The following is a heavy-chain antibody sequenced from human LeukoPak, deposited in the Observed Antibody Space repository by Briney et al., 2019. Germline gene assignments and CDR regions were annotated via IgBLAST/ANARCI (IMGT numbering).Heavy chain of an antibody. Sequence: SETLSLTCTVSGGSISSYYWSWIRQPPGKGLEWIGYIYYSGSTNYNPSLKSRVTISVDTSKNQFSLKLNSVTAADTAVYYCARGRSGWYYFDYWGQGTLVTVSS. CDR1: GGSISSYY. J-gene: IGHJ4*02. CDR3: ARGRSGWYYFDY. CDR2: IYYSGST. V-gene: IGHV4-59*01. D-gene: IGHD6-19*01.